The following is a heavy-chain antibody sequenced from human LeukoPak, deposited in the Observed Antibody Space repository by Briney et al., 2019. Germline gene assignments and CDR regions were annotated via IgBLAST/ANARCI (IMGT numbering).Heavy chain of an antibody. CDR3: ARGVTYFDY. CDR1: GFTFSGYS. D-gene: IGHD2-21*02. Sequence: PGGSLRLSCAASGFTFSGYSMNWVRQAPGKGLEWVSYISSSSSTIYYADSVKGRFTISRDNAKNSLYLQMNSLRAEDTAVYYCARGVTYFDYWGQGTLVTVSS. V-gene: IGHV3-48*01. J-gene: IGHJ4*02. CDR2: ISSSSSTI.